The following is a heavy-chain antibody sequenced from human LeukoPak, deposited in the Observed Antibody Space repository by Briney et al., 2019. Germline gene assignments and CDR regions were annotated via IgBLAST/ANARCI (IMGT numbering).Heavy chain of an antibody. CDR3: TKRVKYGGTWDHFAD. Sequence: GGSLRLSCAASGFTFDNYRMRWVRPAPGKGLEWVSTVNADGGNTYYADSVEGRFTISRDNSKSRLSLQMNSLRVEDTALYYCTKRVKYGGTWDHFADWGQGTLVTVSS. V-gene: IGHV3-23*01. CDR1: GFTFDNYR. J-gene: IGHJ4*02. D-gene: IGHD1-26*01. CDR2: VNADGGNT.